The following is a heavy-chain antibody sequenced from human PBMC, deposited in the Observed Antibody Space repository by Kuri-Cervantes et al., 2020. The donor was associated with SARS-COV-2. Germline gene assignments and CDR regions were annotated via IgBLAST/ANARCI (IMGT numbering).Heavy chain of an antibody. J-gene: IGHJ4*02. CDR2: IYYSGST. Sequence: LRLSSTVSGGSISNGGYHWSWIRQHPGKGLEWIGYIYYSGSTYYNPSLKSRVTISVDTSKNQFSLKLSSVTAADTAVYYCARRYNWNDGDYFDYWGQGTLVTVSS. CDR3: ARRYNWNDGDYFDY. V-gene: IGHV4-31*03. D-gene: IGHD1-20*01. CDR1: GGSISNGGYH.